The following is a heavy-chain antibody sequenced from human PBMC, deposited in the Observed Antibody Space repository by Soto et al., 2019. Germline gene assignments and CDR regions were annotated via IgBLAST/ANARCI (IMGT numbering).Heavy chain of an antibody. J-gene: IGHJ4*02. CDR1: GFTFSRYG. CDR2: IWYDGSNK. Sequence: QVQLVESGGGVVQPGRSLRLSCAASGFTFSRYGMHWVRQAPGKGLEWVAVIWYDGSNKYYADSVKGRFTISRDNSKNTLYLQMHSLRAEDTAVYYCVSRSPALDYWGQGTLVTVSS. D-gene: IGHD2-2*01. V-gene: IGHV3-33*01. CDR3: VSRSPALDY.